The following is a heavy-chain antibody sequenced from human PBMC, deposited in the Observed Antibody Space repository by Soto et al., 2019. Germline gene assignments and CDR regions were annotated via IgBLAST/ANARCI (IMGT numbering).Heavy chain of an antibody. Sequence: GGSLRLSCAASGFTFSDYYMSWIRQAPGKGLEWVSYISSSSSYTNYADSVKGRFTISRDNAKNSLYLQMNSLRAEDTAVYYCASGPPDDSYGDYYLLYYWGQGTLVTVSS. D-gene: IGHD4-17*01. CDR2: ISSSSSYT. CDR1: GFTFSDYY. V-gene: IGHV3-11*06. CDR3: ASGPPDDSYGDYYLLYY. J-gene: IGHJ4*02.